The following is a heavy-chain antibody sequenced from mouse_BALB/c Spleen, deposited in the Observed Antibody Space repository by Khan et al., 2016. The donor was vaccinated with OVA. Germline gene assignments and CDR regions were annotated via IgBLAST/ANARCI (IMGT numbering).Heavy chain of an antibody. CDR2: IYTYTGEP. J-gene: IGHJ4*01. Sequence: QIQLVQSGPELKKPGETVKISCKASGYTFTNYGLNWVKQAPGKGLKWMGWIYTYTGEPTYADEFKGRFAFSLETSASTAYLQINNLKNEDTATDFCARGSSGAIDYWGKGTSFTVSS. CDR3: ARGSSGAIDY. CDR1: GYTFTNYG. V-gene: IGHV9-3-1*01. D-gene: IGHD1-1*01.